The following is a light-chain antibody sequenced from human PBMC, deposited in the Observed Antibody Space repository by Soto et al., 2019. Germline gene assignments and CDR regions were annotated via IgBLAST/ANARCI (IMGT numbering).Light chain of an antibody. V-gene: IGKV3-20*01. CDR1: QSVSSTY. Sequence: EIVLTQSPGTLSLSPGERATLSCRASQSVSSTYLAWYQQKPGQAPRLLIYGASSGATGIPDRFSGSGSGTDFTLTISRLEPEDFAVYYCQHYGSSLWTLGQGTKVDIK. J-gene: IGKJ1*01. CDR3: QHYGSSLWT. CDR2: GAS.